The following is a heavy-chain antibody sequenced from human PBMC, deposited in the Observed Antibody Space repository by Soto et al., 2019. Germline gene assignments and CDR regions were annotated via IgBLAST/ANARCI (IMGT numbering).Heavy chain of an antibody. V-gene: IGHV4-34*01. CDR1: GGSFSGYY. J-gene: IGHJ6*02. D-gene: IGHD3-10*01. CDR3: ARGRTSYHYGSGSYYYYGIDV. CDR2: INHSGST. Sequence: SETLSLTCAVYGGSFSGYYWSWIRQPPGKGLEWIGEINHSGSTNYNPSLKSRVTISVDTSKNQFSLKLSSVTAADTAVYYCARGRTSYHYGSGSYYYYGIDVWGQGTTVTVSS.